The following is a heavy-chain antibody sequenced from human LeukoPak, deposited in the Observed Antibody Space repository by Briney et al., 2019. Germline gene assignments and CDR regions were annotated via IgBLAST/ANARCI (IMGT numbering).Heavy chain of an antibody. D-gene: IGHD6-19*01. J-gene: IGHJ4*02. CDR3: ARTFGLTPAVAGTGFDY. V-gene: IGHV4-39*07. Sequence: SETLSLTCTVSGGSISSSTYYWGWIRQPPGKGLEWIGSIYYSGSTYYNPSLKSRVTISVDTSKKQFSLKLSSVTAADTAVYYCARTFGLTPAVAGTGFDYWGQGTLVTVSS. CDR2: IYYSGST. CDR1: GGSISSSTYY.